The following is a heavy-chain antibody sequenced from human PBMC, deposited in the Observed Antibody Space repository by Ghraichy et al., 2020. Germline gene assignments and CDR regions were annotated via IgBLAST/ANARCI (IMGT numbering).Heavy chain of an antibody. D-gene: IGHD5-12*01. Sequence: SETLSLTCTVSGGSISSSSSYWGWIRQPPGKGLEWIGIIYYSGSTYYNPSLKSRVTISVDTSKNQFSLKLSSVTAADTAVYYCARRVLATTMEDWFDPWGQGTLVTVSS. CDR2: IYYSGST. CDR3: ARRVLATTMEDWFDP. V-gene: IGHV4-39*01. J-gene: IGHJ5*02. CDR1: GGSISSSSSY.